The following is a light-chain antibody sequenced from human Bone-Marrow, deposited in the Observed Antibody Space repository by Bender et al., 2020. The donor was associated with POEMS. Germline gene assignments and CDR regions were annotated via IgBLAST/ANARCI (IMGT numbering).Light chain of an antibody. J-gene: IGLJ2*01. CDR2: EVT. Sequence: QSALTQSASVSGSPGQSITISCAGTSSDVGGYNYVSWYQQHPGQAPKLMIYEVTKRPSGVPDRFSGSKSGNTASLTVSGLRAEDEAYYYCSSYAGTNSVLFGGGTKLTVL. CDR3: SSYAGTNSVL. V-gene: IGLV2-8*01. CDR1: SSDVGGYNY.